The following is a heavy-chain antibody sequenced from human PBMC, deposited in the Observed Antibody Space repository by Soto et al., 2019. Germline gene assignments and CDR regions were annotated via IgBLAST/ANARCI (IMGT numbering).Heavy chain of an antibody. J-gene: IGHJ4*02. V-gene: IGHV4-39*01. D-gene: IGHD3-22*01. CDR3: ARRYYYDSSGYYGY. CDR2: IYYSGST. Sequence: PSETLSLTCTVSGGSISSGSYYWGWIRQSPGKGLEWIGSIYYSGSTYYNTSLKSRVTISVDTSKNQFSLKLSSVTAADTAVYYCARRYYYDSSGYYGYWGQGTLVTVSS. CDR1: GGSISSGSYY.